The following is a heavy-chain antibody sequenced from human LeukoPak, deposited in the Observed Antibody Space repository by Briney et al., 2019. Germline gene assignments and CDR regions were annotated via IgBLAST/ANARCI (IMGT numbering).Heavy chain of an antibody. Sequence: SETLSLTCIVSGDSITNHYWSLIRRPPGKGLEWIGYIYYSGSINYNPSLKSRVTISVDTSRNQFSMKLKYVTAADTAVYYCAGSLGLASQGSVFDYWGQGTLVTVSS. V-gene: IGHV4-59*11. D-gene: IGHD3-10*01. CDR3: AGSLGLASQGSVFDY. CDR1: GDSITNHY. CDR2: IYYSGSI. J-gene: IGHJ4*02.